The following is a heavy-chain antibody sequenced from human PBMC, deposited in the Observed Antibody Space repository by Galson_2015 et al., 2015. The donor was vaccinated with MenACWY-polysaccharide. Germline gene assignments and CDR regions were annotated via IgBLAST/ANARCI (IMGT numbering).Heavy chain of an antibody. V-gene: IGHV3-74*01. CDR1: GFTFSNHW. Sequence: SLRLSCAASGFTFSNHWMHWVRQAPGEGRGWVSRINPDATIIYYADSVKGRFAISRDNAMDTLYLEMNSLRAEDTGVYFCARDRVDAVVIYDHTMFDSWGQEVLVTVSS. J-gene: IGHJ4*02. CDR3: ARDRVDAVVIYDHTMFDS. D-gene: IGHD5-18*01. CDR2: INPDATII.